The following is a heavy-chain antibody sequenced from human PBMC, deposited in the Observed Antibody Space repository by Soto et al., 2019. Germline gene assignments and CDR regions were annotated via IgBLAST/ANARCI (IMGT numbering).Heavy chain of an antibody. Sequence: QITLKESGPTLVRPPQTLTLTCTFSGFSLTSGVGVGWIRQPPGKALEWLALIYWDDDKRYSPSLKNRPTIPTDTSKNQVVLTMTNVGPVDTATSFCAHIDAERVTVGGHGGSDYWGQGTLVTVSS. CDR3: AHIDAERVTVGGHGGSDY. J-gene: IGHJ4*02. CDR2: IYWDDDK. V-gene: IGHV2-5*02. CDR1: GFSLTSGVG. D-gene: IGHD2-21*02.